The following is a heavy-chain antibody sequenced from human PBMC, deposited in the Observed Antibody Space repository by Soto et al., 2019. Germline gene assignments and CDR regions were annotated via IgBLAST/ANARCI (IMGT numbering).Heavy chain of an antibody. CDR2: ISSSSSYI. D-gene: IGHD2-2*01. CDR1: GFTFSSYS. V-gene: IGHV3-21*01. Sequence: GGSLRLSCAASGFTFSSYSMNWVRQAPGKGLEWVSSISSSSSYIYYADSVKGRFTISRDNAKNSLYLQMNSLRAEDTAVYYCARAGKYRPVIDYWGQGTLVTVSS. CDR3: ARAGKYRPVIDY. J-gene: IGHJ4*02.